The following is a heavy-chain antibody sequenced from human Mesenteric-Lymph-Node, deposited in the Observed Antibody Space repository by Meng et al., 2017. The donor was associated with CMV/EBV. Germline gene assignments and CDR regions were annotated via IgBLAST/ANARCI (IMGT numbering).Heavy chain of an antibody. J-gene: IGHJ4*02. CDR3: TRGGVLGY. V-gene: IGHV3-48*03. CDR1: GFNFKIYE. D-gene: IGHD3-16*01. CDR2: IASAGTTI. Sequence: GGSLRLSCVGSGFNFKIYEMNWVRQAPGKGLEWVAYIASAGTTINYADSVKGRFTISRDNAKNSLFLQMNSLRDEDTAVYYCTRGGVLGYWGQGTLVTVSS.